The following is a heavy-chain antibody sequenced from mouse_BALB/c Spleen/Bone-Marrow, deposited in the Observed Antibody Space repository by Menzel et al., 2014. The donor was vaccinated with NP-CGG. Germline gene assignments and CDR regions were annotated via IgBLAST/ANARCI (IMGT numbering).Heavy chain of an antibody. J-gene: IGHJ4*01. Sequence: VQRVESGAELARPGTSVKVSCKASGYAFTNYWIEWVKQRPGQGLEWIGVINPGSGGSNYNEKFKGKATLTADKSSSTAYMQLSSLTSDDSAVYFCVREMTRYAMDYWGQGTSVTVSS. CDR2: INPGSGGS. CDR1: GYAFTNYW. V-gene: IGHV1-54*01. CDR3: VREMTRYAMDY.